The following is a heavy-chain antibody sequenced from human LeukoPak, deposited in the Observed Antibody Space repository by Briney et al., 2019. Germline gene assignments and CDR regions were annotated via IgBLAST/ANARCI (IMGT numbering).Heavy chain of an antibody. D-gene: IGHD2-15*01. J-gene: IGHJ4*02. V-gene: IGHV1-24*01. CDR2: FDLEDGET. CDR1: GYTLTELS. CDR3: ATVGVYCSGGSCYSELDRFDY. Sequence: ASVKVSCKVSGYTLTELSMHWVRQAPGKGLEWMGGFDLEDGETIYAQKFQGRVTMTEDTSTDTAYMELSSLRSEDTAVYYCATVGVYCSGGSCYSELDRFDYWGQGTLVTVSS.